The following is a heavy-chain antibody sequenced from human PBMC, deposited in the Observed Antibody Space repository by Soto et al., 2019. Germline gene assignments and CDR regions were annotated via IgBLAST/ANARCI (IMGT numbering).Heavy chain of an antibody. J-gene: IGHJ2*01. D-gene: IGHD1-26*01. CDR2: ISSSSSYI. V-gene: IGHV3-21*01. Sequence: EVQLVESGGGLVKPGGSLRLSCAASGFTFSSYSMNWVRQAPGKGLEWVSSISSSSSYIYYADSVKGRFTISRDNAKNSLYLQMNSLRAEDTAVYYCAGGSGKKGWYFDLWGRGTLVTVSS. CDR1: GFTFSSYS. CDR3: AGGSGKKGWYFDL.